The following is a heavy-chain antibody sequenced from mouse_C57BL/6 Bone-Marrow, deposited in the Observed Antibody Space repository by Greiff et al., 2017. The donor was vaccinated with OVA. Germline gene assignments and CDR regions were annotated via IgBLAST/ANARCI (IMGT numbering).Heavy chain of an antibody. CDR3: AGYYGSRTGYFDV. CDR2: IYPSNSET. J-gene: IGHJ1*03. V-gene: IGHV1-61*01. Sequence: QVHVKQPGAELVRPGSSVKLSCKASGYTFTSYWMDWVKQRPGQGLEWIGNIYPSNSETHYNQKFKDKATLTVDKSSSTAYMQLSSLTSEDSAVYYCAGYYGSRTGYFDVWGTGTTVTVSS. D-gene: IGHD1-1*01. CDR1: GYTFTSYW.